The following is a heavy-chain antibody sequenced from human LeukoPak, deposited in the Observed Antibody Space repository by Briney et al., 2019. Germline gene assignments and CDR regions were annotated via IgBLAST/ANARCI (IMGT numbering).Heavy chain of an antibody. CDR3: ARGNDYGDYVPLYYFDY. J-gene: IGHJ4*02. D-gene: IGHD4-17*01. CDR1: RFTVSDYY. Sequence: GGSLRLSCAASRFTVSDYYMSWIRQAPGKGLEWVSYISTSGSTIYYADSVEGRFTISRDNARNSLYLQMNSLRAEDTAVYYCARGNDYGDYVPLYYFDYWGQGTLVTVSS. V-gene: IGHV3-11*01. CDR2: ISTSGSTI.